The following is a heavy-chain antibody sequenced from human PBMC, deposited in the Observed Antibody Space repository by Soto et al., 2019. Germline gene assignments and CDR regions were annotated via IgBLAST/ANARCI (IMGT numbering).Heavy chain of an antibody. CDR2: ISAYNGNT. V-gene: IGHV1-18*01. J-gene: IGHJ6*03. CDR1: GYTFTSYG. CDR3: ARDHWSGADCSGGSCWSHYYMDV. D-gene: IGHD2-15*01. Sequence: QVQLVQSGAEVKKPGASVKVSCKASGYTFTSYGISWVRQAPGQGLEWMGWISAYNGNTNYAQKLQGRVTMTTDTSTSKAYMELRSLRSDDTAVYYCARDHWSGADCSGGSCWSHYYMDVWGKGTTVTVSS.